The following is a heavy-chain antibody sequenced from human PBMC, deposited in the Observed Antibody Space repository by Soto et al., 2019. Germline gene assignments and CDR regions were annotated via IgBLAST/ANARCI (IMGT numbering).Heavy chain of an antibody. CDR1: GGTFSRYS. Sequence: QVQLVQSGAEVKKPGSSVKVSCKISGGTFSRYSISWVQQAPGQGLEWMGGIVPIFGTRNYAQKFQDRVTITTDESATTAHMELSNLRSEDTAVYYCARPYEGGYSSNHHYYYALDVWGQGTAVTVSS. V-gene: IGHV1-69*01. J-gene: IGHJ6*02. D-gene: IGHD3-22*01. CDR3: ARPYEGGYSSNHHYYYALDV. CDR2: IVPIFGTR.